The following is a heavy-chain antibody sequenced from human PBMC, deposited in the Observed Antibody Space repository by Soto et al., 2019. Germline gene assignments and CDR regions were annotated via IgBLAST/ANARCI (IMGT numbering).Heavy chain of an antibody. D-gene: IGHD1-26*01. Sequence: QVQLQESGPGLVKPSQTLSLTCTVSGGAISSGDYYWSWIRQPPGKGLEWIGYIYYGGSTYYNPSLKSRVTISVDTSKNQFSLKLSSVTAADTAVYYCASEWGFTPQDGMSGSYGSDYWGQGTLVTVSS. CDR1: GGAISSGDYY. V-gene: IGHV4-30-4*01. J-gene: IGHJ4*02. CDR2: IYYGGST. CDR3: ASEWGFTPQDGMSGSYGSDY.